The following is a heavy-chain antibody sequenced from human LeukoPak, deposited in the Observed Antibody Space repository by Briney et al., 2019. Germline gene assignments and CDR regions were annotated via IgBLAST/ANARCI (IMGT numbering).Heavy chain of an antibody. J-gene: IGHJ6*02. Sequence: SQTLSLTCAISGDSVSSISVAWNWIRQSPSRGLEWLGRTCYRSKRYYEYAVSVKSRINISPDTSKNQFSLQLTSLTPEDTAVYYCSLARSEYHYGMDVWGQGTTVTVSS. CDR3: SLARSEYHYGMDV. CDR2: TCYRSKRYY. V-gene: IGHV6-1*01. CDR1: GDSVSSISVA.